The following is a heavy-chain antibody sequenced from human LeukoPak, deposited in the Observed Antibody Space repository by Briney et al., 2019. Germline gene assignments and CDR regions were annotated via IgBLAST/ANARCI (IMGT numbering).Heavy chain of an antibody. V-gene: IGHV3-7*03. CDR1: GFTFSSYW. J-gene: IGHJ4*02. CDR3: ATGRQCGY. D-gene: IGHD4-11*01. Sequence: GGSLRLPCAVSGFTFSSYWMSWVRQAPGKGLEWVANIKQDGSEKYYVDSVKGRFTISRDNAKNSLFLQMNSLRAEDTAVYYCATGRQCGYWGQGTLVTVSS. CDR2: IKQDGSEK.